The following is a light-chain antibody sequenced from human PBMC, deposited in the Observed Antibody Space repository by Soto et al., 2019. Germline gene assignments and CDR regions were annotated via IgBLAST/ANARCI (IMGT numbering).Light chain of an antibody. J-gene: IGLJ2*01. CDR3: SSYVGSGTYVV. CDR2: EGN. V-gene: IGLV2-23*01. Sequence: QSALTQPASVSGSPGQSITISCTGTSSDVGTYNLVSWYQQHPGNATKLMIYEGNKRPSGVSNRFSGSKSGNTASLTISGLQAEDEGDYYCSSYVGSGTYVVFGGGTKVTVL. CDR1: SSDVGTYNL.